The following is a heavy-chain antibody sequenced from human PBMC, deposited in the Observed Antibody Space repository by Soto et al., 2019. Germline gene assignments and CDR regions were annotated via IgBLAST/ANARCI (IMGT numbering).Heavy chain of an antibody. CDR1: GGSISSGGYS. J-gene: IGHJ4*02. V-gene: IGHV4-30-2*01. Sequence: QLQLQESGSGLVKPSQTLSLTCAVSGGSISSGGYSWSWIRQPPGKGLEWNGYIYHSGSTYYNPSLKSRVTIALDRTKKQSSLKLRSVTAAETAVYYCAAGMATIRNYWGQGTLVTVSS. CDR3: AAGMATIRNY. CDR2: IYHSGST. D-gene: IGHD5-12*01.